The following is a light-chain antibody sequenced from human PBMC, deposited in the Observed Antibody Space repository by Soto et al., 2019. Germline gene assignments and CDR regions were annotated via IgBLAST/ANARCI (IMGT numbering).Light chain of an antibody. CDR2: DAS. Sequence: SPAPQTATVAYRATITCLASQSISSWLAWYQQKPGKAPKLLIYDASSLESGVPSRFSGSGSGTEFTLTISSLQPDDFATYYCQHYNSYSEAFGQGTKVDIK. V-gene: IGKV1-5*01. J-gene: IGKJ1*01. CDR1: QSISSW. CDR3: QHYNSYSEA.